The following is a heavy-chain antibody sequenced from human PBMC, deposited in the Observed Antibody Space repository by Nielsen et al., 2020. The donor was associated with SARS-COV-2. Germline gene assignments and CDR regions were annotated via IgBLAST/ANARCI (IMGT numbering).Heavy chain of an antibody. D-gene: IGHD3-22*01. CDR1: GFTFSSQS. Sequence: GGSLRLSCAASGFTFSSQSMTWVRQAPGKGLEWVSSISGSSNSIYYADSVKGRFTISRENAKNSLYLQMNSLRAGDTAVYYCARGVYYDSRNQAGAFDIWGQGTMVTVSS. CDR3: ARGVYYDSRNQAGAFDI. CDR2: ISGSSNSI. V-gene: IGHV3-21*01. J-gene: IGHJ3*02.